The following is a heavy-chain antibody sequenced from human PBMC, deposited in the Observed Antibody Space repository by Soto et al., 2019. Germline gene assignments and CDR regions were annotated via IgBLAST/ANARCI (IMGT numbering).Heavy chain of an antibody. Sequence: EVQLLESGGGLVQPGGSLRLSCAASGFTFSSSAMSWVRQAPGKGLEWVSAISGSGGSTYYADSVKGRFTISRDTSKNTLYLQMNGLRAEDTAVYYCAKDQYQLLHPYYCDFWGQGTLVTVSS. CDR3: AKDQYQLLHPYYCDF. CDR1: GFTFSSSA. V-gene: IGHV3-23*01. D-gene: IGHD2-2*02. CDR2: ISGSGGST. J-gene: IGHJ4*02.